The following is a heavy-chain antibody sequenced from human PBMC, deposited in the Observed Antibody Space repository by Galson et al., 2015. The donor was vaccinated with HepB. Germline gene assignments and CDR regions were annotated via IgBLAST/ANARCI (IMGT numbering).Heavy chain of an antibody. V-gene: IGHV3-30*18. D-gene: IGHD3-3*01. CDR3: AKGWVGVAPPFDY. Sequence: SLRLSCAASGFTFSSYGMHWVRQAPGKGLEWVAVISYDGSNKYYADSVKGRFTISRDNSKNTLYLQMNSLRAEDTAVYYCAKGWVGVAPPFDYWGQGTLVTVSS. CDR2: ISYDGSNK. J-gene: IGHJ4*02. CDR1: GFTFSSYG.